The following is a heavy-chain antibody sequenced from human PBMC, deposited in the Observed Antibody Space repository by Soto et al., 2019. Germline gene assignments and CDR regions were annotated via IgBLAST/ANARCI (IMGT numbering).Heavy chain of an antibody. CDR3: ARESYDSSGYYYGAYYYYGMDV. D-gene: IGHD3-22*01. Sequence: SQTLSLTCTVSGGSISSGGYYWSWIRQHPGKGLEWIGYIYYSGSTYYNPSLKSRVTISVDTSKNQFSLKLSSVTAADTAVYYCARESYDSSGYYYGAYYYYGMDVWGQGTTVTVSS. J-gene: IGHJ6*02. CDR1: GGSISSGGYY. V-gene: IGHV4-31*03. CDR2: IYYSGST.